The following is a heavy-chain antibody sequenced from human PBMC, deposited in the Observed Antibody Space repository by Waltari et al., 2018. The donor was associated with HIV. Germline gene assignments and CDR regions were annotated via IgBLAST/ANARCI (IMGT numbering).Heavy chain of an antibody. CDR2: ISSSSSYI. Sequence: EVQLVESGGGLVKHGGSLSLSCAASGFTFRSYSLNWVRQAPGKGLEWVSSISSSSSYIYYADSVKGRFTISRDNAKNSLYLQMNSLRAEDTAVYYCARDLPWYFDLWGRGTLVTVSS. V-gene: IGHV3-21*01. CDR3: ARDLPWYFDL. CDR1: GFTFRSYS. J-gene: IGHJ2*01.